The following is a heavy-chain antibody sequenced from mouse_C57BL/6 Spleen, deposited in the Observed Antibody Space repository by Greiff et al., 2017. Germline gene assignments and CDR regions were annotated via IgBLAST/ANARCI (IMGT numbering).Heavy chain of an antibody. V-gene: IGHV3-6*01. Sequence: EVQLQQSGPGLVKPSQSLSLTCSVTGYSITSGYYWNWIRQFPGNKREWMGYISYDGSNNYNPSLKNRISITRDTSKNQFFLKLNSVTTEDTATYYCARDRAVPFDYWGQGTTLTVSS. CDR1: GYSITSGYY. D-gene: IGHD3-1*01. CDR3: ARDRAVPFDY. CDR2: ISYDGSN. J-gene: IGHJ2*01.